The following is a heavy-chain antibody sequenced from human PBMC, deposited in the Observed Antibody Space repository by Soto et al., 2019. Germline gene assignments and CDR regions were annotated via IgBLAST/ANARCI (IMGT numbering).Heavy chain of an antibody. CDR1: GFTFGSFT. Sequence: EVHLVEAGGGLVKPGESLTLSFAASGFTFGSFTLNWVRQAPGKGLEWVSSISSSSAYIYYAESVKGRFTISRDNARSTLYLQMNSLRLDDTAVYFCARDGLTFGGDWGQGTLVAVSS. V-gene: IGHV3-21*06. J-gene: IGHJ4*02. D-gene: IGHD3-16*01. CDR3: ARDGLTFGGD. CDR2: ISSSSAYI.